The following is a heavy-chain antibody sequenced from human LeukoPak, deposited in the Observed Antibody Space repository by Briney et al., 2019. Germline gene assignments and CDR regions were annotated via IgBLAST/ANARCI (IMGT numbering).Heavy chain of an antibody. CDR1: GGSFSGYY. Sequence: SETLSLTCAVYGGSFSGYYWSWIRQPPGKGLEWIGEINHSGSTNYNPSLKSRVTISVDTSKNQFSLKLSSVTAADTAVCYCARRPGYFDYWGQGTLVTVSS. CDR3: ARRPGYFDY. D-gene: IGHD6-13*01. CDR2: INHSGST. V-gene: IGHV4-34*01. J-gene: IGHJ4*02.